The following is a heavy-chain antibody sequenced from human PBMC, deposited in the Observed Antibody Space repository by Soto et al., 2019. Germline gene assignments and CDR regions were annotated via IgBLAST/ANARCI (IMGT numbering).Heavy chain of an antibody. CDR2: INPESTTI. CDR1: GISLTNFW. D-gene: IGHD2-15*01. V-gene: IGHV3-74*01. Sequence: WGSLRLSCTASGISLTNFWIHWCRQAPGKGLVWVSRINPESTTINYADSVKGRFIISRDNAENTMYLQMNSLSAEDTGVYYCTKDTFGGRDSWGQGTLVTVSS. J-gene: IGHJ4*02. CDR3: TKDTFGGRDS.